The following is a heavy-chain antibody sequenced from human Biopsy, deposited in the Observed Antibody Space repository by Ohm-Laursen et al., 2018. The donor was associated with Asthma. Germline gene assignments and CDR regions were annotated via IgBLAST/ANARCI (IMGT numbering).Heavy chain of an antibody. Sequence: SLRLSCSASGFSFNSYGMHWVRQAPGKGLEWVSRINDDGTSTSYADSVKGRFTISRDNAKNTLYLQMNSLRAEDTAVYYCARDLTMVQGGFADYWGQGTLVTVSS. D-gene: IGHD3-10*01. CDR2: INDDGTST. V-gene: IGHV3-74*01. CDR3: ARDLTMVQGGFADY. CDR1: GFSFNSYG. J-gene: IGHJ4*02.